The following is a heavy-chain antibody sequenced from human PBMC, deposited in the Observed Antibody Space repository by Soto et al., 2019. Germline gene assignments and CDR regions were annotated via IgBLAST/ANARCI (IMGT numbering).Heavy chain of an antibody. CDR1: GFTFGSYG. CDR2: ISYDGSNK. CDR3: AKNKRYCTSNTCPPYYGMDV. D-gene: IGHD2-2*01. V-gene: IGHV3-30*18. Sequence: PGGSLRLSCAASGFTFGSYGMHWVRQAPGKGLEWVAVISYDGSNKYFADSVKGRFTISRDNSKNMLYLQMNGLRGDDTAVYYCAKNKRYCTSNTCPPYYGMDVWGQGTTVTVSS. J-gene: IGHJ6*02.